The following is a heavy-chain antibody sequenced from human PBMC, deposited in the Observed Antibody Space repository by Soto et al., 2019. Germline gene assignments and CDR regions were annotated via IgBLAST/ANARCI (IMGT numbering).Heavy chain of an antibody. CDR3: ARRGGSNSYYYYGMDV. J-gene: IGHJ6*02. V-gene: IGHV5-51*01. CDR2: IYPGDSDT. Sequence: GDSLKISCKGSGYSFTSYWIGWVRQMPGKGLEWMGIIYPGDSDTRYSPSFQGQVTISADKSISTAYLQWSSLKASDTAMYYCARRGGSNSYYYYGMDVWGQGTTVTVSS. CDR1: GYSFTSYW. D-gene: IGHD4-4*01.